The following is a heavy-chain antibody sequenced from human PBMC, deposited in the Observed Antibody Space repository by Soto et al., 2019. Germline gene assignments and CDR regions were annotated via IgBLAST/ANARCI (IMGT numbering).Heavy chain of an antibody. Sequence: PGESLKISCKGSGYSFTSYWIAWVRQMPGKGLEWMGIIYPGDSDTKYSPSFQGQVTISADKSISTAYLQWSSLKASDTAMYYCARRIVYRSGYYYGMDVWGQGTTVTVSS. CDR1: GYSFTSYW. CDR2: IYPGDSDT. V-gene: IGHV5-51*01. CDR3: ARRIVYRSGYYYGMDV. D-gene: IGHD2-8*01. J-gene: IGHJ6*02.